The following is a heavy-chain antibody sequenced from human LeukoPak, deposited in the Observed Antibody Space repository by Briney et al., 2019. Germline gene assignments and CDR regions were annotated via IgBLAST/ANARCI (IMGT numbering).Heavy chain of an antibody. V-gene: IGHV3-48*03. J-gene: IGHJ4*02. CDR3: ARVLYSGSWSYFDS. D-gene: IGHD6-13*01. Sequence: GGXLRLSCAXSXXTFXXXXXXXXXXXXXXXXXWXSXISSDXITIXYADSVKGRXTXSRDNARNSLYLQMNSLRAEDTAVYYCARVLYSGSWSYFDSWGQGTLVTVSS. CDR1: XXTFXXXX. CDR2: ISSDXITI.